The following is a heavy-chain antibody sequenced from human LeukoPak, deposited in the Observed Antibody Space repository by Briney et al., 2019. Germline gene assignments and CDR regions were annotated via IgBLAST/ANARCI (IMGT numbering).Heavy chain of an antibody. V-gene: IGHV3-53*04. CDR3: ARAMEYYDFWSGYWDYYYGMDV. CDR1: GFTVSSNY. CDR2: IYSGGST. Sequence: GGSLRLSCAASGFTVSSNYMSWVRQAPGKGLEWVSVIYSGGSTYYADSVKGRFTISRHNSKNTLYLQMNRLRAEDTAVYYCARAMEYYDFWSGYWDYYYGMDVWGQGTTVTVSS. J-gene: IGHJ6*02. D-gene: IGHD3-3*01.